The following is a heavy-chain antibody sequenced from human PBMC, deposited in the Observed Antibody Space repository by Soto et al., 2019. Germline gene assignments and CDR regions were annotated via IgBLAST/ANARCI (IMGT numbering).Heavy chain of an antibody. Sequence: QVQLVQSGAEVKKPGSSVKVSCKASGGTFSSYAISWVRQAPGQGLEWMGGIIPISGTANYAQKFQGRVTITADESTSTASVELGRLRSEDTAVYYCARSQGSSTSLEIYYYYYYGMDVWGQGTTVTV. V-gene: IGHV1-69*01. CDR3: ARSQGSSTSLEIYYYYYYGMDV. J-gene: IGHJ6*02. CDR1: GGTFSSYA. CDR2: IIPISGTA. D-gene: IGHD2-2*01.